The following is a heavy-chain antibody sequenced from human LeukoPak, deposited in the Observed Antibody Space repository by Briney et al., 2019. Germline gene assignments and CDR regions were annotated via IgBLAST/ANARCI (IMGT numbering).Heavy chain of an antibody. J-gene: IGHJ4*02. D-gene: IGHD3-10*01. CDR2: IYYSGST. V-gene: IGHV4-31*03. CDR1: GGSISSGGYY. CDR3: ARGGRPGMVRGTVWLRGPFPDY. Sequence: SETLSLTCTVSGGSISSGGYYWSWIRQHPGKGLEWIGYIYYSGSTYYNPSLKSRVTISVDTSKNQFSLKLSSVTAADTAVYYCARGGRPGMVRGTVWLRGPFPDYWGQGTLVTVSS.